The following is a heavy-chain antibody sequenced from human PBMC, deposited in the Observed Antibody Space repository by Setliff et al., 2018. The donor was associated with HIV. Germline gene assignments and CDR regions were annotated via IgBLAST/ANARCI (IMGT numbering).Heavy chain of an antibody. J-gene: IGHJ4*02. Sequence: ASVKVSCKASGYTFTSYGISWVRLAPGQGLEWMGWISAYNGNTNYAQKLQGRVTMTTDTSTSTAYMELRSLRSDDTAVYYCARGVGYDNFWSGDYAFEYWGQGTLVTVSS. CDR3: ARGVGYDNFWSGDYAFEY. V-gene: IGHV1-18*01. CDR1: GYTFTSYG. CDR2: ISAYNGNT. D-gene: IGHD3-3*01.